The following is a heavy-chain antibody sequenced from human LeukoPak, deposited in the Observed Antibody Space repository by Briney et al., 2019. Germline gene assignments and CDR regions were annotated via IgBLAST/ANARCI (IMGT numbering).Heavy chain of an antibody. CDR3: ARDSEGALDY. V-gene: IGHV3-7*01. CDR1: GFTFSSYW. J-gene: IGHJ4*02. Sequence: GGSLRLSCEASGFTFSSYWMSWVRQAPGKGLEWVANIKQDGGEKYYVDSVKGRFTISRDNAKISLYLQMNSLRADDTAVYYCARDSEGALDYWGQGTLVTVSS. CDR2: IKQDGGEK. D-gene: IGHD3-10*01.